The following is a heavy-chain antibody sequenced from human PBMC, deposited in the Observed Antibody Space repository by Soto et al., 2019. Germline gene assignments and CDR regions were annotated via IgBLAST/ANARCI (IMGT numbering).Heavy chain of an antibody. CDR3: ARDRVEIVGVVNVFHYGMYV. D-gene: IGHD3-3*01. CDR1: GYTFPSYY. J-gene: IGHJ6*02. V-gene: IGHV1-46*01. Sequence: SSVKVACKASGYTFPSYYMHWVRQAPGQGLEWMGIINPSGGSTSYAQKFQGRVAMTRDTSTSTVYVELSSLRSGDTAMYYCARDRVEIVGVVNVFHYGMYVWGQGTTVTVSS. CDR2: INPSGGST.